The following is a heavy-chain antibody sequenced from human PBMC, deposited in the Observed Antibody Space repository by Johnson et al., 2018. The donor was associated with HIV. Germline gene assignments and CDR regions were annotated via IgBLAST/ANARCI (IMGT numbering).Heavy chain of an antibody. CDR3: ARGRGYIAPKLSGGAAFDI. CDR2: IKQDGSEK. CDR1: GFTFSTYW. J-gene: IGHJ3*02. V-gene: IGHV3-7*04. Sequence: VQLVESGGGLVQPGGSLRLSCAVSGFTFSTYWMTWVRQAPGTGLEWVANIKQDGSEKSYVDSVKGGFTISRHNAKNSLYLHMNSLRAEDTAVYYWARGRGYIAPKLSGGAAFDIWGQGTMVTVSS. D-gene: IGHD5-18*01.